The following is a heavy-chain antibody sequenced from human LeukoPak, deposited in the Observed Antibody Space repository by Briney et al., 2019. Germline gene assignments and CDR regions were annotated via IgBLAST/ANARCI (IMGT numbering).Heavy chain of an antibody. CDR1: GYTFTGYH. V-gene: IGHV1-2*06. CDR3: ARGLGVKYDFWSGYSVDP. CDR2: INPNSGGT. D-gene: IGHD3-3*01. Sequence: ASVKVSCKASGYTFTGYHMHWVRQAPGQGLEWMGRINPNSGGTNYAQKFQGRVTMTRDTSISTAYMELSRLRSDDTAVYYCARGLGVKYDFWSGYSVDPWGQGTLVTVSS. J-gene: IGHJ5*02.